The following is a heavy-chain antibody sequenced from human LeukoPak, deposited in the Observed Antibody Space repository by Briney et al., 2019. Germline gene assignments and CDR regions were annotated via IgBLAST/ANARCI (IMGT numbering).Heavy chain of an antibody. CDR2: ISGSGGST. J-gene: IGHJ3*02. CDR1: GFTFSSYA. Sequence: PGGSLRLSCAASGFTFSSYAMSWVRQAPGKGLEWVSAISGSGGSTYYADSVKGRFTISRDNSKNTLYLQMNSLRAEDTAVYYCAKVGPNRNTGYSSGWYLRQIAGDAFDIWGQGTMVTVSS. D-gene: IGHD6-19*01. V-gene: IGHV3-23*01. CDR3: AKVGPNRNTGYSSGWYLRQIAGDAFDI.